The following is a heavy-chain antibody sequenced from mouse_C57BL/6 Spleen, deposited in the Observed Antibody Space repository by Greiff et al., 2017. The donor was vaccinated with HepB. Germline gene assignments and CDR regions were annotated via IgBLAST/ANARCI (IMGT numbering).Heavy chain of an antibody. D-gene: IGHD2-3*01. CDR2: ISDGGSYT. CDR3: ARDGYYAIGYAMDY. J-gene: IGHJ4*01. CDR1: GFTFSSYA. V-gene: IGHV5-4*01. Sequence: EVKLVESGGGLVKPGGSLKLSCAASGFTFSSYAMSWVRQTPEKRLEWVATISDGGSYTYYPDNVKGRFTISRDNAKNNLYLQMSHLKSEDTAMYYCARDGYYAIGYAMDYWGQGTSVTVSS.